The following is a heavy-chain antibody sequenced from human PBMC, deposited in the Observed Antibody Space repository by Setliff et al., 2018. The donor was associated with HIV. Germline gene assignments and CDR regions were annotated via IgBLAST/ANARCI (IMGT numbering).Heavy chain of an antibody. V-gene: IGHV3-30*02. J-gene: IGHJ6*04. CDR2: IRYYGSDE. CDR1: GFTFSSYG. CDR3: ARDIPFGDLLMLQAYMDV. Sequence: GGSLRLSCVASGFTFSSYGMHWVRQALGKGLQWVAFIRYYGSDEYYADSVKGRFTISRDNSKNTLYLQMNSLRAEDTALYYCARDIPFGDLLMLQAYMDVWGKGTTVTVSS. D-gene: IGHD3-10*01.